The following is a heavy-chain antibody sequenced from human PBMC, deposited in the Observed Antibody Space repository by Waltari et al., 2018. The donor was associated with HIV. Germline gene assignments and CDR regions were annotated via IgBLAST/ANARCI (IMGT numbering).Heavy chain of an antibody. CDR2: IYYSGST. Sequence: QVQLQESGPGLVKPSQTLSLTCIVSGVSISSGDYYWSWIRQPPGKGLEWIGYIYYSGSTYYNPSLKSRVTISVDRSKNQFSLKLSSVTAADTAMYYCARYYYGSGSYYNVFDYWGQGTLVTVSS. V-gene: IGHV4-30-4*08. D-gene: IGHD3-10*01. J-gene: IGHJ4*02. CDR3: ARYYYGSGSYYNVFDY. CDR1: GVSISSGDYY.